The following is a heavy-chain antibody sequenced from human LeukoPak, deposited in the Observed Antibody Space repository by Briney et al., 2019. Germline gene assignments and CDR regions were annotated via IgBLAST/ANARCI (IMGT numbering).Heavy chain of an antibody. CDR3: ARDVVAARGSFDY. Sequence: SETLSLTCTVSGDSISGFYWSWIRQAAGKGLEWIGHIYTSGSTNYNPSLKSRVTMSVDMSKNQFSLKLRSVTAADTAVYYCARDVVAARGSFDYWGQGTMVTVSS. V-gene: IGHV4-4*07. D-gene: IGHD2-2*01. CDR2: IYTSGST. CDR1: GDSISGFY. J-gene: IGHJ3*01.